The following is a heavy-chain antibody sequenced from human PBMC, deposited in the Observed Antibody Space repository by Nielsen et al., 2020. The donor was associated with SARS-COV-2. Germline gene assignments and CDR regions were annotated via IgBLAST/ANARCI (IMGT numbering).Heavy chain of an antibody. V-gene: IGHV4-59*12. CDR3: AREVNRYFDL. Sequence: SETLSLTCTVSGGSISSYYWSWIRQPPGKGLEWIGYIYYSGSTNYNPSLKSRVTISVDTSKNQFSLKLSSVTAADTAVYYCAREVNRYFDLWGRGTLVTVSS. J-gene: IGHJ2*01. CDR2: IYYSGST. CDR1: GGSISSYY.